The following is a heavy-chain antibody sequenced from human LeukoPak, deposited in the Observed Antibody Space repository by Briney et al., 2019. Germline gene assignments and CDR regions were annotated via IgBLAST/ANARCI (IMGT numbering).Heavy chain of an antibody. V-gene: IGHV3-9*03. J-gene: IGHJ4*02. Sequence: PGGSLRLSCAASGFTFDDYAMHWVRQAPWKGLEWVSSISWNSGSIGYVDSVKGRFTISRDNAKNSLYLQMNSLRAEDMALYYCAKEGAVAGRGAFDYWGQGTLVTVSS. CDR1: GFTFDDYA. CDR3: AKEGAVAGRGAFDY. D-gene: IGHD6-19*01. CDR2: ISWNSGSI.